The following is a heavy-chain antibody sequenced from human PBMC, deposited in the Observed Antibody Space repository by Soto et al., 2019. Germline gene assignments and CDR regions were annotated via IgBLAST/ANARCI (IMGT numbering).Heavy chain of an antibody. CDR3: ARRRPEPPWGGMHP. Sequence: EVQLVESGGDLVQPGGSLRLSCAASGFAVSSNYMTWVRQAPGKGLEWVSVIHSGGDTHYADSVRGRFTISRDNSKNTRYLKMNSRRAGATVVYSCARRRPEPPWGGMHPWAKGPTVTFSS. CDR1: GFAVSSNY. D-gene: IGHD3-16*01. CDR2: IHSGGDT. J-gene: IGHJ6*04. V-gene: IGHV3-66*04.